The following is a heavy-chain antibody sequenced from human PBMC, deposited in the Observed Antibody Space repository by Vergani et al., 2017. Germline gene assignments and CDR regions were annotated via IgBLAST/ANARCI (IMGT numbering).Heavy chain of an antibody. CDR1: GGSFSGYY. CDR2: IYHSGST. Sequence: QVQLQQWGAGLLKPSETLSLTCAVYGGSFSGYYWSWIRQPPGKGLEWIGSIYHSGSTYYNPSLKSRVTISVDTSKNQFSLKLSSVTAADTAVYYCARRRRDGYNYPFDYWGQGTLVTVSS. D-gene: IGHD5-24*01. V-gene: IGHV4-34*01. CDR3: ARRRRDGYNYPFDY. J-gene: IGHJ4*02.